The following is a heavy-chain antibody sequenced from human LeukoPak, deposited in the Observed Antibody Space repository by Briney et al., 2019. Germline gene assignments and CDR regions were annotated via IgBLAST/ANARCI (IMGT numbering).Heavy chain of an antibody. CDR1: GGSINDYY. D-gene: IGHD1-26*01. CDR3: AREGATTAFDI. V-gene: IGHV4-59*12. Sequence: PSETLSLTCTVSGGSINDYYWSWIRQPPGEGLEWIGNIYYSGTTSYNPSLESRVIISVDTSKNQFSLKLSSVTAADTAVYYCAREGATTAFDIWGQGTMVTVSS. CDR2: IYYSGTT. J-gene: IGHJ3*02.